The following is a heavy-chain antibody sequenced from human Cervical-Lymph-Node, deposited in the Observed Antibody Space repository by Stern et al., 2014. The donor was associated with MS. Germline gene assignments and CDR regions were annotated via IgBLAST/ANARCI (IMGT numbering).Heavy chain of an antibody. CDR3: AKALSPLYRSTPFDC. CDR1: GFTFDDYA. CDR2: IIWNSGSI. V-gene: IGHV3-9*01. D-gene: IGHD6-13*01. J-gene: IGHJ4*02. Sequence: EVQLVESGGGLVQPGGSLRLSCAASGFTFDDYAMHWVRQAPGKGLEWVSGIIWNSGSIGYADSVKGRFTISRDNAKNSLYLHMNSLRAEDTAFYYCAKALSPLYRSTPFDCWGQGTLVTVSS.